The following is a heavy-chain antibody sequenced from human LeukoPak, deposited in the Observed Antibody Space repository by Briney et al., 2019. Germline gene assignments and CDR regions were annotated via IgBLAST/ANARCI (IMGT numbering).Heavy chain of an antibody. Sequence: SETLSLTCAVYGGSFSGYYWSWIRQPPGKGLEWIGEINHSGSTNYNPSLKSRVTISVDTSKNQFSLKLSSVTAADTAVYYCARHGAAAGSNWYFDLWAVAPWSLSPQ. D-gene: IGHD6-13*01. CDR2: INHSGST. J-gene: IGHJ2*01. V-gene: IGHV4-34*01. CDR3: ARHGAAAGSNWYFDL. CDR1: GGSFSGYY.